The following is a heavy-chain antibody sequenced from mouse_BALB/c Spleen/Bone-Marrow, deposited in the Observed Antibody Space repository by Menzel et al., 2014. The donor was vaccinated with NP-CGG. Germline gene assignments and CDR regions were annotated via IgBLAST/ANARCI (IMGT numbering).Heavy chain of an antibody. V-gene: IGHV5-9-3*01. D-gene: IGHD1-3*01. CDR1: GFTFSSYA. CDR3: ARPKTDYFDY. CDR2: ISSGGNYT. Sequence: DVQLVESGGGLVKPGGSQKLSCAASGFTFSSYAMSWIRQTPEKRLEWVATISSGGNYTYYPDSVKGRFTISRDNAKNTLYLQMSSLRSEDTAMYYCARPKTDYFDYWGQGTTLTVSS. J-gene: IGHJ2*01.